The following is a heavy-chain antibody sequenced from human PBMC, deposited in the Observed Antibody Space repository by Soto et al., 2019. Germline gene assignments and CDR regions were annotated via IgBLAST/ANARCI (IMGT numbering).Heavy chain of an antibody. CDR2: INAGNGNT. V-gene: IGHV1-3*01. J-gene: IGHJ4*02. Sequence: ASVKVSCKASGYTFTSYAMHWVRQAPGQRLEWMGWINAGNGNTKYSQKFQGRVTITRDTSASTAYMELSSLRSEDTAVYYCARKVEVDYDYFHYWRQGTLVTVSP. CDR3: ARKVEVDYDYFHY. D-gene: IGHD4-17*01. CDR1: GYTFTSYA.